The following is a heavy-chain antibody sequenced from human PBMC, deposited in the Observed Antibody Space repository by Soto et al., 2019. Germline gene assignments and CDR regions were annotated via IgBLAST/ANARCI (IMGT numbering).Heavy chain of an antibody. CDR1: GGSISNRNYY. CDR2: IYYSGTT. Sequence: SETLSLTCTVSGGSISNRNYYWGWIRQPPGKGLEWIGSIYYSGTTYYNPSLKSRVTISVDTSKNQFSLKLSSVTAADTAVYYGARHPPGYTYGYGIDYWGQGILVTVS. V-gene: IGHV4-39*01. CDR3: ARHPPGYTYGYGIDY. D-gene: IGHD5-18*01. J-gene: IGHJ4*02.